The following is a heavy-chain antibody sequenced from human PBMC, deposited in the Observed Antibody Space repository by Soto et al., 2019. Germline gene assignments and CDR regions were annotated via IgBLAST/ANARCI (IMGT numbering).Heavy chain of an antibody. CDR2: FWYDASAQ. J-gene: IGHJ4*02. Sequence: QVQVVESGGGVVQPGRSLRLSCTTSGFTFTSYSMHWVRQAPGKGLEWVATFWYDASAQRYADSVKGRFTISRDPSRGTVYLLMDSLRTDDTAVYYCVFGSWNQYFFDHWGQEILVTVSS. V-gene: IGHV3-33*08. CDR1: GFTFTSYS. D-gene: IGHD6-13*01. CDR3: VFGSWNQYFFDH.